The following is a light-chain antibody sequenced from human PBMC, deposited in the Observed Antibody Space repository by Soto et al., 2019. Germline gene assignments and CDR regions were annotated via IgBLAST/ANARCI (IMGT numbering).Light chain of an antibody. CDR1: QTISSNY. J-gene: IGKJ1*01. CDR3: QQYVSWT. CDR2: GTS. Sequence: EIVLTQSPGTLSVSPGERATLSCRASQTISSNYLAWYQQKPGHAPSLLIYGTSSRATGIPDRFSGSGSGTDFTLTISRLEPEDSAIYYCQQYVSWTF. V-gene: IGKV3-20*01.